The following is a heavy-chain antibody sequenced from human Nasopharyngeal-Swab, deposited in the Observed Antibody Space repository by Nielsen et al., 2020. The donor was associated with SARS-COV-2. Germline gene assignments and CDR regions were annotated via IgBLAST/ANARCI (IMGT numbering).Heavy chain of an antibody. CDR2: IKQDGSEK. CDR1: GFTFSSYW. V-gene: IGHV3-7*01. D-gene: IGHD1-7*01. CDR3: ARARGITGTTFLDY. J-gene: IGHJ4*02. Sequence: GESLKISCAASGFTFSSYWMSWVRQAPGKGLEWVANIKQDGSEKYYVDSVKGRFTISRDNAKNSLYLQMNSLRAEDTAVYYCARARGITGTTFLDYWGQGTLVTVSS.